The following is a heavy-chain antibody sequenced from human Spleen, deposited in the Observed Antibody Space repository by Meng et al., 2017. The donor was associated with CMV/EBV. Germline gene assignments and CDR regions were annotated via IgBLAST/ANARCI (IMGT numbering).Heavy chain of an antibody. J-gene: IGHJ5*02. CDR2: MNPNGGGS. V-gene: IGHV1-2*02. CDR3: ARGHGPTPLLT. Sequence: ASVKVSCKASGGTFSSYAISWVRQAPGQGLEWVGWMNPNGGGSKYAQNFQGRVTMTKDTSITTAYMELSSLRSDDTAVYYCARGHGPTPLLTWGQGTLVTVSS. CDR1: GGTFSSYA.